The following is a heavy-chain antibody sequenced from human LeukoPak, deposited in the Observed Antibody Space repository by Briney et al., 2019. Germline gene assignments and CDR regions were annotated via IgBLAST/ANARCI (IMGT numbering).Heavy chain of an antibody. CDR1: GFSLSTNGVG. V-gene: IGHV2-5*02. CDR2: IYWDDDK. J-gene: IGHJ4*02. Sequence: SGPTLVNLTQTLTLTCTLSGFSLSTNGVGVGWIRQPPGKALEWLTLIYWDDDKRYNPSLRSRLTVTKDISNSQVVLTMTNVDPVDTATYFCAHRLLGITTNWNHGYFDYWGQGMLITVSS. D-gene: IGHD1-14*01. CDR3: AHRLLGITTNWNHGYFDY.